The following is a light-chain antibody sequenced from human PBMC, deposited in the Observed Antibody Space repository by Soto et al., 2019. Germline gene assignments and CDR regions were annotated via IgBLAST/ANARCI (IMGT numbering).Light chain of an antibody. J-gene: IGLJ1*01. V-gene: IGLV1-40*01. CDR2: GNS. CDR3: QSYDSSQSANYV. CDR1: SSNIGAGYD. Sequence: QSVLTQPPSVSGAPGQRVTISCTGSSSNIGAGYDVHWYQQLPGTAPKLLIYGNSNRPSGVPDRFSGSKSGTSASLASTGLQAEDEADNYCQSYDSSQSANYVFGTGTKLTVL.